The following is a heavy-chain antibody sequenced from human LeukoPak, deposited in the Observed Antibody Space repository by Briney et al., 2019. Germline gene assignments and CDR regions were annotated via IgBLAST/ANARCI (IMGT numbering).Heavy chain of an antibody. CDR1: GYTFTSYD. CDR2: MNPNSGNT. V-gene: IGHV1-8*01. D-gene: IGHD2-21*02. Sequence: ASVKVSCKASGYTFTSYDINWMRQATGQGLEWMGWMNPNSGNTGYAQKFQGRVTMTRNTSISTAYMELSSLRSEDTAVYYCARGGIAYCGGDCSPADKDIWGQGTMVTVSS. J-gene: IGHJ3*02. CDR3: ARGGIAYCGGDCSPADKDI.